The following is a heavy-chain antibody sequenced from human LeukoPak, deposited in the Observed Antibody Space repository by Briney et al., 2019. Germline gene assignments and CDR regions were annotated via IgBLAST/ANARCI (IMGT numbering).Heavy chain of an antibody. CDR3: ARQRDDILTGYYNFDY. Sequence: PGGSLRLSCAASGVTVSSNHWSWIRLPPGKGLEWIGYIYYSGSTNYNPSLKSRVTISVDTSKNQFSLKLSSVTAADTAVYYCARQRDDILTGYYNFDYWGQGTLVTVSS. D-gene: IGHD3-9*01. V-gene: IGHV4-59*08. J-gene: IGHJ4*02. CDR2: IYYSGST. CDR1: GVTVSSNH.